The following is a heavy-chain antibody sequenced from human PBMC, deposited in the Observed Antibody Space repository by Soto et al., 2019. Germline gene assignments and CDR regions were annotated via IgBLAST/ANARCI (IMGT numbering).Heavy chain of an antibody. Sequence: SETLSLTCAVYGGSLSGYYWTWIRQPPGKGLEWIGEINFGGSTNYNPSLRSRVTISVDTSKNQFSLNLRSVTAADTAVYYCAREEVPQWFTRGYYGLDVWGQGTTVTVSS. CDR1: GGSLSGYY. J-gene: IGHJ6*02. V-gene: IGHV4-34*01. CDR3: AREEVPQWFTRGYYGLDV. D-gene: IGHD2-2*01. CDR2: INFGGST.